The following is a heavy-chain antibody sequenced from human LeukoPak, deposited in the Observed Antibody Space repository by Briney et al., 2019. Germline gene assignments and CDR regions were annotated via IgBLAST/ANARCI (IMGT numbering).Heavy chain of an antibody. CDR3: ARLRELAALHDALDI. D-gene: IGHD5-24*01. CDR2: ISYTGST. CDR1: GGSISTYY. V-gene: IGHV4-59*08. Sequence: SETLSLTCTVSGGSISTYYWNWLRQPPGKGLEWIGYISYTGSTNYSPSPKSRVTMSVDTSKNQFSLKLSSVTAADTAVYYCARLRELAALHDALDIWGQGTMVTVCS. J-gene: IGHJ3*02.